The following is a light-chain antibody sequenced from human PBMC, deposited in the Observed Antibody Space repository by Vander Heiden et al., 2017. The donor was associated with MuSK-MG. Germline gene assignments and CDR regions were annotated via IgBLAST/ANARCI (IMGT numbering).Light chain of an antibody. CDR2: LGS. CDR3: RQALQTPST. J-gene: IGKJ2*01. Sequence: LTVTVTRGEPASISCRSSQSRLHSNGYNYLDWYLQKPVQSPQLLIYLGSTRAAGVPDRFSGSGSRTDFTLKISRVEAEDVGVYYCRQALQTPSTFGQGTKVEIK. V-gene: IGKV2-28*01. CDR1: QSRLHSNGYNY.